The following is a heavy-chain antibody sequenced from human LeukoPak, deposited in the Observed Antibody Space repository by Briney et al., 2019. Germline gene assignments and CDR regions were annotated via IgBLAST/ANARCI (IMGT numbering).Heavy chain of an antibody. V-gene: IGHV4-34*01. CDR1: GGSFSGYY. CDR3: ARLRRGMLVSGYFDY. D-gene: IGHD2-21*01. CDR2: INHSGST. J-gene: IGHJ4*02. Sequence: SETLSLTCAVYGGSFSGYYWSWIRQPPGKGLEWIGEINHSGSTNYNPSLKSRVTISVDTSKNQFSLKLSSVTAADTAVYYCARLRRGMLVSGYFDYWGQGTLVTVSS.